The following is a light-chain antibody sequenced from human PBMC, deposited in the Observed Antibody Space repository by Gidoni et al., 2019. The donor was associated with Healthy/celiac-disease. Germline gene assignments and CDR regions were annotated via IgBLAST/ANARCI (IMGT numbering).Light chain of an antibody. Sequence: EIVLTQSPGTLSLSPGERATLSCRASQRVSSSYLAWYQQKPGQAPRLLIYGASSRATGIPDRCSGSGSGTDFTLTISRLEPEDFAVYYCQQYGSSPRFGGGTKVEIK. J-gene: IGKJ4*01. V-gene: IGKV3-20*01. CDR1: QRVSSSY. CDR3: QQYGSSPR. CDR2: GAS.